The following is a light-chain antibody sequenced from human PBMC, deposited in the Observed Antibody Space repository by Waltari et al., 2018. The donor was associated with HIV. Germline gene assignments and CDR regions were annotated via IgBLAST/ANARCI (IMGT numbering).Light chain of an antibody. J-gene: IGLJ3*02. V-gene: IGLV2-11*01. Sequence: QSALTQPRSVSGSPRQSLTISCPGTSSDVGGYHSLPWYLQHPGKVPKLIIYEVIKRPSGVPDRFSGSKSGNTASLTISGLQTEDEADYFCCSYAGTYTYVLFGGGTKLTVL. CDR1: SSDVGGYHS. CDR3: CSYAGTYTYVL. CDR2: EVI.